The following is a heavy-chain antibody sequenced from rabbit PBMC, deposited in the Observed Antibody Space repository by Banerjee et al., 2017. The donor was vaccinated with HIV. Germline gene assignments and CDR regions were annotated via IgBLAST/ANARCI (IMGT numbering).Heavy chain of an antibody. V-gene: IGHV1S40*01. Sequence: QSLEESGGDPVKPGASLTLTCTASGFSLSSGYDMCWVRQAPGKGLEWIACIYTGSGHTYYASWAKGRFTISKTSSTTVTLQMTSLTAADTATYFCARGDYDANYFNLWGQGTLVTVS. CDR3: ARGDYDANYFNL. CDR1: GFSLSSGYD. D-gene: IGHD1-1*01. J-gene: IGHJ4*01. CDR2: IYTGSGHT.